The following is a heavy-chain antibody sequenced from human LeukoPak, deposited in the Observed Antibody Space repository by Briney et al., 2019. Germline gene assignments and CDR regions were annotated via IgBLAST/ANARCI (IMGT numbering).Heavy chain of an antibody. CDR2: ITSSSIYT. Sequence: GGSLRLSCAASGFTFSSYTMNWVRQAPGKGLEWVSSITSSSIYTYYADSVKGRFTISRDNAKNSLYLEMNSLRAEDTAVYYCARSRYDSSGYYGVIGDWGQGTLVTVSS. V-gene: IGHV3-21*01. CDR3: ARSRYDSSGYYGVIGD. J-gene: IGHJ4*02. CDR1: GFTFSSYT. D-gene: IGHD3-22*01.